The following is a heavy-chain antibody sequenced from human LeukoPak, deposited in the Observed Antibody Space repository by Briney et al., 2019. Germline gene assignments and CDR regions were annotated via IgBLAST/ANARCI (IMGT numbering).Heavy chain of an antibody. CDR2: ISGGGLST. V-gene: IGHV3-23*01. Sequence: GGSLRLSCAASGFTFRHYAMTWVRQTPGKGLEWVATISGGGLSTYYADSAKGRLTLSRDNSENTVFLQMNSLRVEDTATYYCAKALYYDSHGRGLDNWGQETLVIVSS. CDR1: GFTFRHYA. D-gene: IGHD3-22*01. CDR3: AKALYYDSHGRGLDN. J-gene: IGHJ4*02.